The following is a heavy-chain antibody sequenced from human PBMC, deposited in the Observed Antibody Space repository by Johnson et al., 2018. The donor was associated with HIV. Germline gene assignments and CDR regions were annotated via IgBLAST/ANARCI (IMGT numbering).Heavy chain of an antibody. D-gene: IGHD2/OR15-2a*01. V-gene: IGHV3-66*01. CDR3: ARDNNLSSAFDI. Sequence: MLLVESGGGLVQPGGSLRLSCAASGFTVSNKYMSWVRQAPWKGLEWVSVIYSGGSTYYADSVKGRFTISRDNSKNTLYLQMNSLRAEDTALYYCARDNNLSSAFDIWGQGTMVTVSS. CDR2: IYSGGST. CDR1: GFTVSNKY. J-gene: IGHJ3*02.